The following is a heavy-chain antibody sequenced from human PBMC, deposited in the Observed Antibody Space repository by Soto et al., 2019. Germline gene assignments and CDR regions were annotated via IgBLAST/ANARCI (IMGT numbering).Heavy chain of an antibody. V-gene: IGHV4-30-2*01. J-gene: IGHJ4*02. D-gene: IGHD4-17*01. CDR2: IYHSGST. Sequence: SETLSLTCAGSGGSISSGGYSWSRIRQPPGKGLEWIGYIYHSGSTYYNPSLKSRVTISVDRSKNQVSLKLSSVTAADTAVYYCARGMTTVTTFDYWGQGTLVTVSS. CDR1: GGSISSGGYS. CDR3: ARGMTTVTTFDY.